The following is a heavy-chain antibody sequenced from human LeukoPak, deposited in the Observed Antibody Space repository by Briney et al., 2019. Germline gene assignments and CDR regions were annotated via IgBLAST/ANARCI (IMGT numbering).Heavy chain of an antibody. J-gene: IGHJ6*03. CDR2: INHSGST. CDR1: GGSFSGYY. D-gene: IGHD2/OR15-2a*01. CDR3: ARVIRYYYYMDV. V-gene: IGHV4-34*01. Sequence: PSETLSLTCAVYGGSFSGYYWSWIRQPPGKGLEWIGEINHSGSTNYNPSLKSRVTLSVDTSKNQFSLKLSSVTAADTAVYYCARVIRYYYYMDVWGKGTTVTVSS.